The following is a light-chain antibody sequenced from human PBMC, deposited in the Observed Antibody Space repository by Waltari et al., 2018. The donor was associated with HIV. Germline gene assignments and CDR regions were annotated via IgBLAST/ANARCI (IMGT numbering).Light chain of an antibody. CDR3: YSIDSSGNHRV. CDR2: EDS. Sequence: SYELTQPPSVSVSPGQTARITCSGDALPKNYAYWYQQKSGQAPVLVIYEDSKRPSGIPGGFSGSSSGTMATLTISGAQVEDEADYYCYSIDSSGNHRVFGGGTKLTVL. J-gene: IGLJ2*01. CDR1: ALPKNY. V-gene: IGLV3-10*01.